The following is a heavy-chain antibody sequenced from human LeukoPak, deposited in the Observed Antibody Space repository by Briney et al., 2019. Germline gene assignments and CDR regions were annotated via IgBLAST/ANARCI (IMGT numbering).Heavy chain of an antibody. V-gene: IGHV1-69*13. CDR1: GGTFSSYA. J-gene: IGHJ4*02. D-gene: IGHD1-26*01. CDR3: ASSLVGATNGGYYFDY. CDR2: IIPIFGTA. Sequence: SVKVSCKASGGTFSSYAISWVRQAPGQGLEWMGGIIPIFGTANYAQKFQGRVTITADESTSTAYMELSSLRSEGTAVYYCASSLVGATNGGYYFDYWGQGTLVTVSP.